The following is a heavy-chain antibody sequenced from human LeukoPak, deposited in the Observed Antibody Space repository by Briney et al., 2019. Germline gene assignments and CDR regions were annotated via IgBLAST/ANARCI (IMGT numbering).Heavy chain of an antibody. V-gene: IGHV4-61*02. Sequence: SQTLSLTCTVSGGPISSGSYYWSWIRQPAGKGLEWIGRIYTSGSTNYNPSLKSRVTISVDTSKNQFSLKLSSVTAADTAVYYCATTHSSSWYRGSDYWGQGTLVTVSS. J-gene: IGHJ4*02. CDR1: GGPISSGSYY. CDR2: IYTSGST. D-gene: IGHD6-13*01. CDR3: ATTHSSSWYRGSDY.